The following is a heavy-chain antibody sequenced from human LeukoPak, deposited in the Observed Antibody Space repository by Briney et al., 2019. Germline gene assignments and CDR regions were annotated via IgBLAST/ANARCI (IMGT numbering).Heavy chain of an antibody. CDR2: INAGNGNT. CDR1: GYTFTTYA. CDR3: ARAAGVPARYYYYGMGV. V-gene: IGHV1-3*01. D-gene: IGHD2-2*01. Sequence: ASVKVSCKASGYTFTTYAMHWVRQAPGQRLEWMGWINAGNGNTKFSQKFQGRVTITRDTSASTAYMELSSLRSEDTAVYYCARAAGVPARYYYYGMGVWGQGTTVTVSS. J-gene: IGHJ6*02.